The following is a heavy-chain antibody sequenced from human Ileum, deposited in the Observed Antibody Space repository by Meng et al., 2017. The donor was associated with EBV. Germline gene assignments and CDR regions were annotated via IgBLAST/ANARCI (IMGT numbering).Heavy chain of an antibody. CDR3: ARDGGGGSGSYYRWFES. CDR1: GGSINGGNYY. Sequence: QVQLQESGPGLVKPSQTLSLTCAVSGGSINGGNYYWSWIRQPPGKGLEWIEYIYYSGNTYYNPSLKSRVTISVDTSKNQFSLNLNSVTAADTAVYYCARDGGGGSGSYYRWFESWGPGTLVTVSS. D-gene: IGHD3-10*01. V-gene: IGHV4-30-4*01. J-gene: IGHJ5*01. CDR2: IYYSGNT.